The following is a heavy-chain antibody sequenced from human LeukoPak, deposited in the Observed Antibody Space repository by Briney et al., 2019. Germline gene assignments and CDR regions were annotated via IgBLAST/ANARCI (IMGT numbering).Heavy chain of an antibody. Sequence: SETLSLTCTVSGGSISSGSYYWSWIRQPAGKGLEWMGGIYTSGSTNYNPSLKSRVTISVDTSKNQFSLKLSSVTAADTAVYYCARDYYDSSGYDYYYYYYMDVWAKGPRSPSP. CDR3: ARDYYDSSGYDYYYYYYMDV. CDR1: GGSISSGSYY. D-gene: IGHD3-22*01. CDR2: IYTSGST. J-gene: IGHJ6*03. V-gene: IGHV4-61*02.